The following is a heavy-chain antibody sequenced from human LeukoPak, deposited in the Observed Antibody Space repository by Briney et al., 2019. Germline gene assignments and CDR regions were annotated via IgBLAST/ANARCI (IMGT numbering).Heavy chain of an antibody. J-gene: IGHJ3*02. CDR2: IHDTGST. Sequence: SETLSLTCAVSGYSISRTYFWAWIRQPPGKGLEWIASIHDTGSTYYNTSLKSRATISVDTSKNQFSLKLSSVTAADTAVYYCARTIRLKYYYDSTDDAFDIWGQGTMVTVSS. V-gene: IGHV4-38-2*01. D-gene: IGHD3-22*01. CDR3: ARTIRLKYYYDSTDDAFDI. CDR1: GYSISRTYF.